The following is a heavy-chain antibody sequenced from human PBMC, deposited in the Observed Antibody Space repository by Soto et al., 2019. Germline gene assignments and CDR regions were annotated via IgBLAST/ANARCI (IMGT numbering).Heavy chain of an antibody. CDR1: GFTFSSYW. D-gene: IGHD2-15*01. CDR3: ARVDLLGYCSGGSCFSFDY. V-gene: IGHV3-74*01. Sequence: GGSLRLPCAASGFTFSSYWMHWVRQAPGKGLVWVSRINSDGSSTSYADSVKGRFTISRDNAKNTLYLQMNSLRAEDTAVYYCARVDLLGYCSGGSCFSFDYWGQGTLVTVSS. J-gene: IGHJ4*02. CDR2: INSDGSST.